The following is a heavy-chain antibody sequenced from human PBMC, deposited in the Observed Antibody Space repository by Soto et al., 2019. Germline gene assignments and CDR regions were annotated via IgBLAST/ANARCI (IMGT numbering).Heavy chain of an antibody. D-gene: IGHD1-26*01. J-gene: IGHJ4*02. Sequence: PGGSLRLSCAASGFTFKSFAMHWVRQAPGKGLEWVAFISDDGSNRYFADSVTGRCTISRDNSENTVSLQIDSLRPGDTAVYYCAKDLYSGSYSSYYFHHWGQGILVTVSS. CDR2: ISDDGSNR. V-gene: IGHV3-30*18. CDR3: AKDLYSGSYSSYYFHH. CDR1: GFTFKSFA.